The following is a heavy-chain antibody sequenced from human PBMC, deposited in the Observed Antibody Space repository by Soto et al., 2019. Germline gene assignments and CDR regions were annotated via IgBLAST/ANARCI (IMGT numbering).Heavy chain of an antibody. CDR2: IYYSGST. D-gene: IGHD6-13*01. CDR3: ATWGLVAAAGFDP. J-gene: IGHJ5*02. CDR1: GVSIRSYY. Sequence: SDTLSLTCTVSGVSIRSYYWSWIRQPPGKGLEWIGYIYYSGSTIYNPSLKSRVTISVDTSKNQFSLRLPSVTAADTAVYYCATWGLVAAAGFDPWGQGTLVTVSS. V-gene: IGHV4-59*01.